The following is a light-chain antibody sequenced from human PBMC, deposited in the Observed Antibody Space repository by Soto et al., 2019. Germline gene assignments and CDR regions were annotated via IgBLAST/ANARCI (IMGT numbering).Light chain of an antibody. CDR3: QQFSSYPLT. V-gene: IGKV3-20*01. CDR1: QSVSSSY. CDR2: SAS. J-gene: IGKJ4*01. Sequence: ELVLTQSPGTLSLSPWERATLSCRASQSVSSSYLAWYQQKPGQPPRXLIYSASHRATGIPDRFSGSESGTAFTLTIIRLEPEDFAVYYCQQFSSYPLTFAGGTKVDIK.